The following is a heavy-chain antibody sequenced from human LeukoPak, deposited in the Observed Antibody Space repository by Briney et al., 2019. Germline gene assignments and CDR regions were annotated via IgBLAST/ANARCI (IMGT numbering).Heavy chain of an antibody. V-gene: IGHV3-23*01. J-gene: IGHJ4*02. D-gene: IGHD4-23*01. CDR3: AKDEGKIEFDY. CDR2: ISWNSGSI. Sequence: GGSLRLSCAASGFIFSTYWMMWARQAPGKGLEWVSGISWNSGSIGYADSVKGRFTISRDNSKNTLYLQMNSLRAEDTTVYYCAKDEGKIEFDYWGQGTLVTVSS. CDR1: GFIFSTYW.